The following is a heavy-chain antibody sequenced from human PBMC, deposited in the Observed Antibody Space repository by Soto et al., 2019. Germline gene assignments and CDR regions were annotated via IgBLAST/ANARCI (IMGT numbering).Heavy chain of an antibody. D-gene: IGHD6-19*01. V-gene: IGHV4-34*01. CDR2: INHSGSS. Sequence: QVQLQQWGAGLLKPSETLSLTCAVYGGSFSGYYWSWIRQPPGKGLEWIGEINHSGSSNYNPSLKSLVTISVDTSKNQFSLKLSSVTAADTAVYYCARQRAGYSSGWYVRVYNWFDPWGQGTLVTVSS. J-gene: IGHJ5*02. CDR3: ARQRAGYSSGWYVRVYNWFDP. CDR1: GGSFSGYY.